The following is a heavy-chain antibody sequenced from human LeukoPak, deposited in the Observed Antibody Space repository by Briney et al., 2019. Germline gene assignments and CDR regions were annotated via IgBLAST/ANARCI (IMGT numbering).Heavy chain of an antibody. D-gene: IGHD4-17*01. J-gene: IGHJ4*02. CDR1: GFTFSDYW. CDR3: AKVSPYGGAPC. Sequence: GGSLSLSCAVSGFTFSDYWMSWVRQAPGKGLEWVANIQQDGSEKYYVDSVKGRFTISRDNSKSTLYLQTSSLRAEDTAVYYCAKVSPYGGAPCWGQGTLLTASS. V-gene: IGHV3-7*05. CDR2: IQQDGSEK.